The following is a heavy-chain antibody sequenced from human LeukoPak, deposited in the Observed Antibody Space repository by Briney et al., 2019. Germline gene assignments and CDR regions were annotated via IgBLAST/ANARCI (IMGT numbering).Heavy chain of an antibody. D-gene: IGHD3-22*01. Sequence: PGGSLRLSCAASRFTFSDYAMHWVRQAPGKGLEWVAVMSFDGRNISYADSVKGRFTISRYNSKNTLYLQMDSLRVDDTAVYYCAKDLTGFITMILRWGQGTLVTVSS. CDR1: RFTFSDYA. J-gene: IGHJ4*02. CDR3: AKDLTGFITMILR. CDR2: MSFDGRNI. V-gene: IGHV3-33*03.